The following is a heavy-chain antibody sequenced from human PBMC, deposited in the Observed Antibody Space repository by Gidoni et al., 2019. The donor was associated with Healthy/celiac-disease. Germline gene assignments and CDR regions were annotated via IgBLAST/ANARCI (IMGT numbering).Heavy chain of an antibody. CDR1: GFTFSSYG. V-gene: IGHV3-30*18. J-gene: IGHJ4*02. CDR2: ISYDGSNK. CDR3: AKDIGVGATHWPY. D-gene: IGHD1-26*01. Sequence: QVQLVESGGGVVQPGRSLRLSCAASGFTFSSYGMPWVRQAPGKGLEWVAVISYDGSNKYYADSVKGRFTISRDNSKNTLYLQMNSLRAEDTAVYYCAKDIGVGATHWPYWGQGTLVTVSS.